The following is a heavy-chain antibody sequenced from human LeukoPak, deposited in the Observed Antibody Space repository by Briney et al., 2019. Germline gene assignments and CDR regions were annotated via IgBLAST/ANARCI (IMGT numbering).Heavy chain of an antibody. J-gene: IGHJ4*02. CDR2: ISNSYT. Sequence: GGSLRLSCAASGFTFSDYYMSWIRQAPGKGLEWISYISNSYTKYADSVKGRFTISRDNAKNLLYLQMNSLRAEDTAVYYCARMNWGNWGQGTLVTVSS. CDR1: GFTFSDYY. D-gene: IGHD7-27*01. V-gene: IGHV3-11*06. CDR3: ARMNWGN.